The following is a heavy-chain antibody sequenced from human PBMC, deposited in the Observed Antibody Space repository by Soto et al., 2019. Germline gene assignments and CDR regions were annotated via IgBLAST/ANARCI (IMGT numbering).Heavy chain of an antibody. D-gene: IGHD2-2*01. CDR2: IYYRGST. CDR3: ARGGRYCSSTSCYAPGYYYYYMDV. CDR1: GGSISSSSYY. J-gene: IGHJ6*03. Sequence: QLQLQESGPGLVKPSETLSLTCTVSGGSISSSSYYWGWIRQPPGKGLEWIGSIYYRGSTYYNPSLKRQITISVYTSKNQFSLKLSSVTAADTAVYYCARGGRYCSSTSCYAPGYYYYYMDVWGKGTTVTVSS. V-gene: IGHV4-39*01.